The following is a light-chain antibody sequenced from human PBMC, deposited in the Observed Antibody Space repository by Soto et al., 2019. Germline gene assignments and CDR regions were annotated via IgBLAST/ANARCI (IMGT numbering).Light chain of an antibody. CDR1: NIGSKS. CDR2: YDS. V-gene: IGLV3-21*04. J-gene: IGLJ2*01. CDR3: QVWDSSSDHHVV. Sequence: SSELTQPPSVSVAPGKTARITCGGNNIGSKSVHWYQQKPGQAPVLVIYYDSDRPSGIPERFSGSNSGNTATLTISRVEAGDEVEAGDEADYYCQVWDSSSDHHVVFGGGTKLTVL.